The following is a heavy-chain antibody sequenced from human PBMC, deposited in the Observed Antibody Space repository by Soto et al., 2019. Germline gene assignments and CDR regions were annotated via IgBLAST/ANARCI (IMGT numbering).Heavy chain of an antibody. D-gene: IGHD6-13*01. V-gene: IGHV4-34*01. J-gene: IGHJ6*02. CDR1: GGSFSGYY. Sequence: SETLSLTCAVYGGSFSGYYWSWIRQPPGKGLEWIGEINHSGSTNYNPSLKSRVTISVDTSKNQFSLKLSSVTAADTAVYYCARGRARNSSSWYYYYYGMDVWGQGTTVTVSS. CDR3: ARGRARNSSSWYYYYYGMDV. CDR2: INHSGST.